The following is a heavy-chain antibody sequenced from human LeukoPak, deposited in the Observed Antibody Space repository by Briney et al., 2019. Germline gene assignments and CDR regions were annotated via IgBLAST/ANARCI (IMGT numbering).Heavy chain of an antibody. CDR2: ISAYNGNT. J-gene: IGHJ6*03. CDR3: ARVNYYGSAQNYYYYYMDV. D-gene: IGHD3-10*01. CDR1: GYTFTSYG. V-gene: IGHV1-18*01. Sequence: GASVKVSCKASGYTFTSYGISWVRQAPGQGLEWMGWISAYNGNTNYAQKLRGRVTMTTDTSTSTAYMELRSLRSEDTAVYYCARVNYYGSAQNYYYYYMDVWGKGTTVTISS.